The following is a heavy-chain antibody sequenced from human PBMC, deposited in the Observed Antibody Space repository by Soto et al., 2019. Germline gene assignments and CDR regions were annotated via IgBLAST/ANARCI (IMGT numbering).Heavy chain of an antibody. CDR2: ISYDGSNK. Sequence: LRLSCAASGFTFSSYGMHWVRQAPGKGLEWVAVISYDGSNKYYADSVKGRFTISRDNSKNTLYLQMNSLRAEDTAVYYCASMAIVVAKPDYWGQGTLVTVSS. V-gene: IGHV3-30*03. CDR3: ASMAIVVAKPDY. D-gene: IGHD3-22*01. CDR1: GFTFSSYG. J-gene: IGHJ4*02.